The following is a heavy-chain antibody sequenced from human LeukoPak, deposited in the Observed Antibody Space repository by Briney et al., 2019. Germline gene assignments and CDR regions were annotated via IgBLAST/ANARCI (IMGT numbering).Heavy chain of an antibody. V-gene: IGHV3-30-3*01. J-gene: IGHJ4*02. Sequence: GGSLRLSCAASGLTFSSYAMHWVRQAPGKGLEWVAVISYDGSNKYYADSVKGRFTISRDNSKNTLYLQMDSLRAEDTAVYYCARDPGDYDWVYYFDYWGQGTLVTVSS. D-gene: IGHD3-16*01. CDR1: GLTFSSYA. CDR3: ARDPGDYDWVYYFDY. CDR2: ISYDGSNK.